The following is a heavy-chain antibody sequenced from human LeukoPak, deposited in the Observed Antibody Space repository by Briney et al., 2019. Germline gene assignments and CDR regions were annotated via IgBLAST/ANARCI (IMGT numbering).Heavy chain of an antibody. CDR1: GFTFSSYW. Sequence: PGGSLRLSCAASGFTFSSYWMSWVRQAPGKGLEWVANIKQDGSEKYYVDSVKGRFTISRDNAENSLYLQMNSLRAEDTAVYYCARAAKTSDYGDRDYWGQGTLVTVSS. CDR3: ARAAKTSDYGDRDY. J-gene: IGHJ4*02. CDR2: IKQDGSEK. D-gene: IGHD4-17*01. V-gene: IGHV3-7*01.